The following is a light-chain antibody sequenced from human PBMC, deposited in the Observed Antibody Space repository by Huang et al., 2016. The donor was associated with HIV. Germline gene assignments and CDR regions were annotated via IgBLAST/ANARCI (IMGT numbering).Light chain of an antibody. Sequence: EVVMTQSPTTLSVSPGESATLSCRTSQYISTNLAWYQQKPGQAPRLLIYGASTRATCIPARFSGSGSGTEFTLTIGSLQSEDFALYYCQQYNNWPPGSFGPGTKVDIK. J-gene: IGKJ3*01. CDR3: QQYNNWPPGS. V-gene: IGKV3-15*01. CDR1: QYISTN. CDR2: GAS.